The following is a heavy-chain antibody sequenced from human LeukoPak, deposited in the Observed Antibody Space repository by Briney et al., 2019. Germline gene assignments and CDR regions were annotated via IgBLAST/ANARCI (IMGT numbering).Heavy chain of an antibody. J-gene: IGHJ4*02. V-gene: IGHV3-9*01. CDR1: GFTFDDYA. Sequence: GGSLRLSCAASGFTFDDYAMHWVRQAPGRGLEWVSGISWNSGSIGYADSVKGRFTISRDNAKNSLYLQMNSLRVEDTAVYYCARDNWGTYWGQGTLVTVSS. D-gene: IGHD3-16*01. CDR2: ISWNSGSI. CDR3: ARDNWGTY.